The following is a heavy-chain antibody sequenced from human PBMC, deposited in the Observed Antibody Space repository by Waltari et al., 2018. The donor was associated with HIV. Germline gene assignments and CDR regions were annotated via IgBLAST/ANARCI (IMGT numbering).Heavy chain of an antibody. J-gene: IGHJ5*02. V-gene: IGHV4-34*01. CDR3: ARGRDLFTYNISSVVWFDP. D-gene: IGHD1-20*01. CDR1: GWSFSGYC. CDR2: INHSGST. Sequence: QVQLHQWGAGLLKPSETLSLPCAVYGWSFSGYCWRWIPQPPGKGLQWIGQINHSGSTRFSPSLKSRLSMSVDTSKNQFSLKLTSLTAADTAVYYCARGRDLFTYNISSVVWFDPWGQGTLVTVSS.